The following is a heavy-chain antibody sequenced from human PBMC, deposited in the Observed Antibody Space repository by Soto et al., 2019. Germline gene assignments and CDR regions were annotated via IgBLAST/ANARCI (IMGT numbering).Heavy chain of an antibody. V-gene: IGHV3-23*04. CDR1: GFNFNTYA. CDR2: ISGGGGSI. CDR3: AKGKSSNYVSHAFDV. Sequence: EVQLVESGGGLVQPGGSLRLSCAASGFNFNTYAMSWVRQAPGKGLEWVSGISGGGGSIHYVDSVKGRFTISRDNSKNTLYLQMNSLRGEDTAVYYCAKGKSSNYVSHAFDVWGQGTMVTVSS. J-gene: IGHJ3*01. D-gene: IGHD3-10*02.